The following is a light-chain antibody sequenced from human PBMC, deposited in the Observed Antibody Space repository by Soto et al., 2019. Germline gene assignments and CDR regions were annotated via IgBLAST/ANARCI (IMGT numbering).Light chain of an antibody. CDR1: RSVSSSD. J-gene: IGKJ2*01. CDR2: GAS. V-gene: IGKV3-20*01. CDR3: QQYGSSPPYT. Sequence: EIVLTQSPGTLSLSPGERATLSCRASRSVSSSDLAWYQQKPGQAPRLLIYGASSRATGIPDMFSGSGSGTDFTLTISRLEPEDCAVYYCQQYGSSPPYTFGQGTKLEIK.